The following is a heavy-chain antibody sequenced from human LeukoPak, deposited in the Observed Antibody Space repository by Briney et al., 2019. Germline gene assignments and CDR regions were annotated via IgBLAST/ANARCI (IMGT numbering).Heavy chain of an antibody. CDR1: GFTFSSNF. J-gene: IGHJ4*02. V-gene: IGHV3-66*01. D-gene: IGHD3-10*01. CDR3: VREKGRGVISPYFDY. CDR2: IYSGGRT. Sequence: GGSLRLSCAASGFTFSSNFMSWVRQAPGEGLEWVSVIYSGGRTDYVDSVKGRFTISRDNSRNMLYLQMNSLRPEDTAVYYCVREKGRGVISPYFDYWGQGTLVTVSS.